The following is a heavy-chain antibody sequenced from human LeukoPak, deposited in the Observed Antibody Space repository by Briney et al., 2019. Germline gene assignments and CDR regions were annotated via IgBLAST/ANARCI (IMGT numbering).Heavy chain of an antibody. D-gene: IGHD1-26*01. CDR3: ARHGRAMDV. Sequence: SETLSLTCGVSGYSISSGYYWGWIRQPPGKELEWIGSIYQSGSTYYNPSLKSRVTILADRSKNQFPLKLSSVTASDTAVYYCARHGRAMDVWGKGTTVTVSS. CDR2: IYQSGST. V-gene: IGHV4-38-2*01. CDR1: GYSISSGYY. J-gene: IGHJ6*03.